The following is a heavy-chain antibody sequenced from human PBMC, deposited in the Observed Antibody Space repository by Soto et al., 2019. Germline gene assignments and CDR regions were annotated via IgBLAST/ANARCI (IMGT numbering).Heavy chain of an antibody. Sequence: SVKVSCKASGGTFSSYTISWVRQAPGQGLEWMGRIIPILGIANYAQKFQGRVTITADKSTSTAYMELSSLRSEDTAVYYCARDKSTRYIGFDPWGQGTLVTVSS. V-gene: IGHV1-69*04. CDR1: GGTFSSYT. D-gene: IGHD1-1*01. CDR3: ARDKSTRYIGFDP. J-gene: IGHJ5*02. CDR2: IIPILGIA.